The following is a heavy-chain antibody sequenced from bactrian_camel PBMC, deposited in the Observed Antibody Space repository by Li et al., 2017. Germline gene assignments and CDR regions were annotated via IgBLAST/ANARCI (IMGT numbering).Heavy chain of an antibody. CDR2: IDTGDGST. Sequence: VQLVESGGGSVQAGGSLRLSCVASKFTRADDIACMARFRLAPGKGPEGVAAIDTGDGSTYYLNSVKGRFAISRDNAVNTLYLQMDSLELEDTAEYICAADWIYGVGEGCVGGLASDTGARGPRSPS. CDR1: KFTRADDIA. CDR3: AADWIYGVGEGCVGGLASDT. D-gene: IGHD3*01. J-gene: IGHJ4*01. V-gene: IGHV3S31*01.